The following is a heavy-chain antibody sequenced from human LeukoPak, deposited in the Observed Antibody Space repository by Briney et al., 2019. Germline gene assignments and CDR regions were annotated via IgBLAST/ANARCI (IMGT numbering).Heavy chain of an antibody. V-gene: IGHV3-48*04. J-gene: IGHJ4*02. CDR1: GFTFSSYS. D-gene: IGHD3-22*01. CDR3: ARAQWLLRSLVIDY. Sequence: GGSLRLSCAASGFTFSSYSMTWVRQAPGKGLEWVSYISSSSSTIYYADSVKGRFTISRDNAKNSLYLQMNSLRAEDTAVYYCARAQWLLRSLVIDYWGQGTLVTVSS. CDR2: ISSSSSTI.